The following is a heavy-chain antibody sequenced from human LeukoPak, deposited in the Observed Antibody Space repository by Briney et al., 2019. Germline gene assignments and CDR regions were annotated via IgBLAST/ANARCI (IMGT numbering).Heavy chain of an antibody. V-gene: IGHV1-69*05. Sequence: GASVKVSCKASGYTFTSYYMHWVRQAPGQGLEWMGGIIPIFGTANYAQKFQGRVTITTDESTSTAYMELSSLRSEDTAVYYCVRSPPYQLLYDSTHWFDPWGQGTLVTVSS. J-gene: IGHJ5*02. D-gene: IGHD2-2*02. CDR1: GYTFTSYY. CDR3: VRSPPYQLLYDSTHWFDP. CDR2: IIPIFGTA.